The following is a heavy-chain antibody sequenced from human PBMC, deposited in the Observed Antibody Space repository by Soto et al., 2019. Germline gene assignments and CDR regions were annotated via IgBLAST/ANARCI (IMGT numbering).Heavy chain of an antibody. CDR2: ISAHNGNT. Sequence: QVHLVQSGAEVKKPGASVKVSCKASGYTFTSYGITWVRQVPGQGLEWMGWISAHNGNTDYAQKLQGRVIVTRDTSTSTAYMELRSLISDDTAMYYCARGRYGDYWGQGALVTVSS. J-gene: IGHJ4*02. CDR1: GYTFTSYG. D-gene: IGHD1-1*01. V-gene: IGHV1-18*01. CDR3: ARGRYGDY.